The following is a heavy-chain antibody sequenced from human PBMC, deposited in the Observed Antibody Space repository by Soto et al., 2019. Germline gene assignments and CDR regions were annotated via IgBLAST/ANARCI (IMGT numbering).Heavy chain of an antibody. Sequence: GGSLRLSCVASGFTFSSYGMHWVRQAPGKGLEWVAVMSYDGSEKYYADSVKGRFTISRDNSRNTLYLQMNSLRAEDTAVYYCAKDVSSSGWFPNDNWGQGTLVTVSS. J-gene: IGHJ4*02. CDR1: GFTFSSYG. CDR3: AKDVSSSGWFPNDN. CDR2: MSYDGSEK. D-gene: IGHD6-19*01. V-gene: IGHV3-30*18.